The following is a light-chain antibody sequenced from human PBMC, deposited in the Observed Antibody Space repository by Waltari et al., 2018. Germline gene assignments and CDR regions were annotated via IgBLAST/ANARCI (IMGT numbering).Light chain of an antibody. V-gene: IGKV3-15*01. J-gene: IGKJ2*01. Sequence: ETIMTQSPAILSVSPGETATLSCRASKSIGNNLAWYQQTPGQAPRLLIYVASSRGTCIPARFFGAGSGTDFTLTISSLQSEDFAVYYCQQYNEWPYTFGQGTKVDLK. CDR1: KSIGNN. CDR3: QQYNEWPYT. CDR2: VAS.